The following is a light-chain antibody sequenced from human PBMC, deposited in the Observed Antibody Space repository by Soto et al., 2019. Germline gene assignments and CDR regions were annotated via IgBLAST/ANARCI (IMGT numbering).Light chain of an antibody. CDR3: GSWDTSLSVV. V-gene: IGLV1-51*01. J-gene: IGLJ2*01. Sequence: QSVLTQPPSVSAAPGQTVTISCSGSNSNIGNNFVSWYQLIPGTAPKLLIYDNNRRPSGIPDRFSGSKSGTSATLGITGLQTGDEADYYCGSWDTSLSVVFGGGTKLTVL. CDR1: NSNIGNNF. CDR2: DNN.